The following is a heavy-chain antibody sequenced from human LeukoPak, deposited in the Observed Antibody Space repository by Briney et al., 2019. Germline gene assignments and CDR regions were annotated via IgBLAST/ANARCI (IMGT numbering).Heavy chain of an antibody. D-gene: IGHD3-9*01. CDR1: GGSISSYY. J-gene: IGHJ4*02. CDR2: IYYSGST. CDR3: ARVRYYDILTGSYFDY. Sequence: SETLSLTCTVSGGSISSYYWSWIRQPPGKGLEWIGYIYYSGSTNYNPSLKSRVTISVDTSKNQFSLKLSSVTAADTAVYYCARVRYYDILTGSYFDYWGQGTLVTVSS. V-gene: IGHV4-59*01.